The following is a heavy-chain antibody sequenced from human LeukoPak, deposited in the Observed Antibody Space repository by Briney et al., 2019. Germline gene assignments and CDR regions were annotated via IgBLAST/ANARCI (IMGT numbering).Heavy chain of an antibody. V-gene: IGHV4-39*01. CDR1: GGSISSGDYY. Sequence: PSETLSLTCTVSGGSISSGDYYWSWIRQPPGKGLEWIGSIYYSGSTYYNPSLKSRVTISVDTSKNQFSLKLSSVTAADTAVYYCARHKVAKGGSPGDFDYWGQGTLVTVSS. CDR2: IYYSGST. D-gene: IGHD5-12*01. CDR3: ARHKVAKGGSPGDFDY. J-gene: IGHJ4*02.